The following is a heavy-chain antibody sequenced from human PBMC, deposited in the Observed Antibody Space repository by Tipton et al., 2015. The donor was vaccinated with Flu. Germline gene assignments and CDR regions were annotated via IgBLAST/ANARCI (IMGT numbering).Heavy chain of an antibody. CDR2: IYNNEYT. J-gene: IGHJ5*01. V-gene: IGHV4-4*09. CDR3: ARRDYSNYVSEPKNWFDS. CDR1: GGFISSYY. D-gene: IGHD4-11*01. Sequence: TLSLTCTVSGGFISSYYWNWIRQSPGRGLEWIGYIYNNEYTKYNPSLKSRVTISVDASMSQFSLHLTSVTAADTAVYYCARRDYSNYVSEPKNWFDSWGQGTLVTVSS.